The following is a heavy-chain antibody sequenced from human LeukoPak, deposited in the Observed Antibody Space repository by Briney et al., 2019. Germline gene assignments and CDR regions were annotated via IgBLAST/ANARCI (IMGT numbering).Heavy chain of an antibody. CDR1: GYTLTSYG. CDR2: ISGYNGNT. J-gene: IGHJ4*02. Sequence: ASVKVSCKASGYTLTSYGISWVRQAPGQGLEWMGWISGYNGNTNYEQKVQGRVTMTTDTSTNTAYMELRSLRSDDTAVYYCARDSQWLVGPFDYWGQGTLVTVSS. CDR3: ARDSQWLVGPFDY. V-gene: IGHV1-18*01. D-gene: IGHD6-19*01.